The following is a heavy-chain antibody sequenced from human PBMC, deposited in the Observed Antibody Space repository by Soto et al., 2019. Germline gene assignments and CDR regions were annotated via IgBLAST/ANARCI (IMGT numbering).Heavy chain of an antibody. V-gene: IGHV4-31*03. J-gene: IGHJ4*02. D-gene: IGHD2-2*01. Sequence: QVQLQESGPGLVKPSQTLSLTCTVSGGSISSGGYYWSWIRQHPGKGLEWIGYIYYSGSTYYNPSRKSRVTISXXPXKXXFSLKLSSVTAADTAVYYCARVSLVVVPAAFYFDYWGQGTLVTVSS. CDR2: IYYSGST. CDR3: ARVSLVVVPAAFYFDY. CDR1: GGSISSGGYY.